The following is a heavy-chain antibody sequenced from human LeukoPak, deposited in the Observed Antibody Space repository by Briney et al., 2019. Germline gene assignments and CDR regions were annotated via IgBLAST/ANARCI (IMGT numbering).Heavy chain of an antibody. J-gene: IGHJ4*02. Sequence: SQTLSLTCTVSGGSISSGGYYWSWIRQHPGKGLEWIGYIYYSGSTYYNPSLKSRVTVSVDTSKNQFSLKLSSVTAADTAVYYCARGSGGELWFPSFVYWGQGTLVTVSS. CDR2: IYYSGST. CDR3: ARGSGGELWFPSFVY. V-gene: IGHV4-31*03. CDR1: GGSISSGGYY. D-gene: IGHD5-18*01.